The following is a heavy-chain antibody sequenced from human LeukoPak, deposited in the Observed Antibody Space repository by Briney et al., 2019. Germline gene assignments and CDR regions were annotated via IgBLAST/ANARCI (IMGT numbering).Heavy chain of an antibody. CDR2: LSHSAYTT. D-gene: IGHD2-15*01. V-gene: IGHV3-23*01. Sequence: GGSLRLSCTASGYTFSSYAMSWVRQAPGKGLEWVSALSHSAYTTYYADSVKGRFTISRDNSKNTLYLQMNSLRAEDTAVYYCAKSQLAYCSGGSCFDAFDIWGQGTMVTVSS. CDR3: AKSQLAYCSGGSCFDAFDI. J-gene: IGHJ3*02. CDR1: GYTFSSYA.